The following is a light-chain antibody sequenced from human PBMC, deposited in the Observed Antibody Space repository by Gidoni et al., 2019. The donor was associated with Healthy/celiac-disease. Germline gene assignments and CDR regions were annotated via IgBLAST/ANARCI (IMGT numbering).Light chain of an antibody. J-gene: IGKJ3*01. Sequence: DIVRTQYPDSLAVSLGERATINCKSSQSVLYSSNNKYYLAWYQQQPGQPPTLLIYWASTRESGVPDRFSGSGSGTDFTLTISSLQAEDVAVYYCQQYYSTPQTFGPGTKVDIK. V-gene: IGKV4-1*01. CDR2: WAS. CDR3: QQYYSTPQT. CDR1: QSVLYSSNNKYY.